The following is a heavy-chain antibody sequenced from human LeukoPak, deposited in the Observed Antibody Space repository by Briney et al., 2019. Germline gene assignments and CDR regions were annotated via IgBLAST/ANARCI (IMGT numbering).Heavy chain of an antibody. Sequence: GASVKVSCKASGYTFTSYGISWVRQAPGQGLEWMGIINPSGGSTSYAQKFQGRVTMTRDTSTSTVYMELSSLRSEDTAVYYCARDRSSGYDRGELGYWGQGTLVTVSS. CDR1: GYTFTSYG. V-gene: IGHV1-46*01. CDR2: INPSGGST. CDR3: ARDRSSGYDRGELGY. D-gene: IGHD5-12*01. J-gene: IGHJ4*02.